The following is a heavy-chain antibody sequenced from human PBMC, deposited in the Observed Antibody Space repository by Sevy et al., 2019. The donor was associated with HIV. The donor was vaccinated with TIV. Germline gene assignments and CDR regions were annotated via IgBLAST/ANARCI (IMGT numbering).Heavy chain of an antibody. CDR1: GGSVSSSSYY. Sequence: SETLSLTCTVSGGSVSSSSYYWTWIRQPPGKGLECIGHISYTGTTNYNPSLKSRSTISVDTSKNQFSLILSSVTAADTAMYYCARMGGLTDYGMDVWGQGTTVTVSS. CDR3: ARMGGLTDYGMDV. J-gene: IGHJ6*02. D-gene: IGHD1-26*01. CDR2: ISYTGTT. V-gene: IGHV4-61*01.